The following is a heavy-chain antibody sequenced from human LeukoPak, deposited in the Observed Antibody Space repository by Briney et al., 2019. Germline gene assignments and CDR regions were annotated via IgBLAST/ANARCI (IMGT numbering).Heavy chain of an antibody. V-gene: IGHV3-7*01. Sequence: PGGSLRLSCAASGFTFSSYWMSWVRQAPGKGLEWVANIKQDGSEKYYVDSVKGRFTISRDNAKNSLYLQMNSLRAEDTAVYYCASGSLGWFGELFLDYWGQGTLVTVSS. CDR2: IKQDGSEK. CDR3: ASGSLGWFGELFLDY. CDR1: GFTFSSYW. J-gene: IGHJ4*02. D-gene: IGHD3-10*01.